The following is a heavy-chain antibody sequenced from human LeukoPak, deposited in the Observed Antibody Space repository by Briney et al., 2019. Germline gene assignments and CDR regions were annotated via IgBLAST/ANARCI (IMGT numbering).Heavy chain of an antibody. CDR2: ISSRGNTI. Sequence: PGGSLRLSCAASGFTFSDYYMSWIRQAPGKGLEWVSYISSRGNTIYYADSVKGRFTISRDNTKKSLYLQMNSLRAEDTAVYYCASDDYGGFDIWGQGTMVTVSS. V-gene: IGHV3-11*04. J-gene: IGHJ3*02. D-gene: IGHD4-23*01. CDR3: ASDDYGGFDI. CDR1: GFTFSDYY.